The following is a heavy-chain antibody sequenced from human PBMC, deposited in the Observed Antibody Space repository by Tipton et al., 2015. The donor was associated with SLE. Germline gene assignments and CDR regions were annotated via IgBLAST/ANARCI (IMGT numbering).Heavy chain of an antibody. V-gene: IGHV4-59*08. CDR3: ARQRLRLLSPLDA. CDR1: GASVSSYC. CDR2: VCSSESRSGGT. Sequence: TLSLTCTVSGASVSSYCWNWLRQSPGKGLEWIGCVCSSESRSGGTYYNPSLKSRGTISVDTSKHEFSLEVTSVTAADTAVYYCARQRLRLLSPLDAWGQGATVTVSS. J-gene: IGHJ6*02. D-gene: IGHD3-10*01.